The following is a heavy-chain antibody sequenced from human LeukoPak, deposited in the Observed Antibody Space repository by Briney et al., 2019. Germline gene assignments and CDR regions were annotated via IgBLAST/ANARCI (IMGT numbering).Heavy chain of an antibody. D-gene: IGHD6-19*01. CDR2: IYYSGST. Sequence: SETLSLTCSVSGGSISSTNYYWGWIRQPPGKGLEWIGSIYYSGSTYYNPSLKSRVTISVDTSKNQFSLKLSSVTAADTAVYHCARHLYGSGLHRIDYWGQGTLVTVSS. V-gene: IGHV4-39*01. CDR1: GGSISSTNYY. CDR3: ARHLYGSGLHRIDY. J-gene: IGHJ4*02.